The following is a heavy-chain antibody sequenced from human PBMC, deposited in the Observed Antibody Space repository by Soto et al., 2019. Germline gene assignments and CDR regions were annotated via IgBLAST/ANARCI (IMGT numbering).Heavy chain of an antibody. J-gene: IGHJ6*02. V-gene: IGHV3-21*03. CDR3: ARALYYFGSMDV. CDR1: EFAFSSYV. CDR2: VTGSSSYM. D-gene: IGHD3-10*01. Sequence: GGSLRLSCAASEFAFSSYVMNWVRQAPGKGLEWVSSVTGSSSYMYYADSVKGRFTISRDNAQNSLYLEMNSLRAEDTAVYYCARALYYFGSMDVWGRGATVSVS.